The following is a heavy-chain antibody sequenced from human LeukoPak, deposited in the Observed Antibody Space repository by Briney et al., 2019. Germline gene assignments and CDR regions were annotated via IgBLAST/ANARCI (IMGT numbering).Heavy chain of an antibody. Sequence: ASVKVSCKASRYTFTSYGISWVRQAPGQGLEWMGWISAYNGNTNYAQKLQGRVTMTTDTSTSTAYMELRSLRSDDTAVYYCAREGYSSSWYYWGYYYYGMDVWGQGTTVTVSS. V-gene: IGHV1-18*01. CDR1: RYTFTSYG. D-gene: IGHD6-13*01. J-gene: IGHJ6*02. CDR3: AREGYSSSWYYWGYYYYGMDV. CDR2: ISAYNGNT.